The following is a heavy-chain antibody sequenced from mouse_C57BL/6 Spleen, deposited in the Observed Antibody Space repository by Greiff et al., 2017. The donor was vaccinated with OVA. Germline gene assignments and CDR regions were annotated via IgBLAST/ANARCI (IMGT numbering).Heavy chain of an antibody. Sequence: QVQLKESGPGLVQPSQSLSITCTVSGFSLTSYGVHWVRQSPGKGLEWLGVIWSGGSTDYNAAFISRLSISKDNSKRQVFFKMNSLQADDTAIYYCARSTMVTTVYFDVWGTGTTVTVSS. CDR1: GFSLTSYG. D-gene: IGHD2-2*01. V-gene: IGHV2-2*01. J-gene: IGHJ1*03. CDR3: ARSTMVTTVYFDV. CDR2: IWSGGST.